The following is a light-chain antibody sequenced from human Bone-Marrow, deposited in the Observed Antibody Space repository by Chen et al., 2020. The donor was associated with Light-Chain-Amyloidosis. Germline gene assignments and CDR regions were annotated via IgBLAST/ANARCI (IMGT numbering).Light chain of an antibody. CDR1: NIGTTS. V-gene: IGLV3-21*02. CDR2: DDS. J-gene: IGLJ3*02. CDR3: QVWDRSSDRPV. Sequence: SYVLTQPSSGSAAPGQTATIARARNNIGTTSVHWYQQTPGQAPLLVVYDDSDRPSGIPERLSGSNSGNTATLTISRVEAGDEADYYCQVWDRSSDRPVFGGGTKLTVL.